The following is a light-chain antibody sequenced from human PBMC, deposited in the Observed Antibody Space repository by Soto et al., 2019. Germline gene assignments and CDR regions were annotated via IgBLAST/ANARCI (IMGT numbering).Light chain of an antibody. CDR3: SSYTRSSTVM. CDR1: SSVVGGYNY. Sequence: QSALTQPASVSGSLGQSITISCTGTSSVVGGYNYVSWYQQHPGKAPKLMIYDVTIRPSGVSNRFSGSKSGNTASLTISGLQAEDEADYYCSSYTRSSTVMFGGGTKVTVL. CDR2: DVT. J-gene: IGLJ3*02. V-gene: IGLV2-14*03.